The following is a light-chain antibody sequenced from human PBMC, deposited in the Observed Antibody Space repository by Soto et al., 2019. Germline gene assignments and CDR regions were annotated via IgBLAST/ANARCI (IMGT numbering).Light chain of an antibody. CDR1: QSVSSN. Sequence: IVMTQSRATLSVSPGERATLSCRASQSVSSNLAWYQQKPGQAPRLLIYGASTRATGLPARFSGSGSGTEFTLTISSLQSEDFAVYYCQQYNNWPPQITFGQGTRREIK. J-gene: IGKJ5*01. CDR3: QQYNNWPPQIT. CDR2: GAS. V-gene: IGKV3-15*01.